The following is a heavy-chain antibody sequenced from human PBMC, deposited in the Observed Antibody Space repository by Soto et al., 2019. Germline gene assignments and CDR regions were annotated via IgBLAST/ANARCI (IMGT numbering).Heavy chain of an antibody. J-gene: IGHJ6*02. CDR1: GYTFTIYG. CDR2: ISGYNGNT. D-gene: IGHD6-13*01. CDR3: ARDSSSWFYYYYGMDV. Sequence: ASVKVSCKASGYTFTIYGISWVRQAPGQGLEWMGWISGYNGNTHYAQRLQGRVTMTTETSTSTAYMELRSLRSDDTAVYYCARDSSSWFYYYYGMDVWGQGTTVTVSS. V-gene: IGHV1-18*01.